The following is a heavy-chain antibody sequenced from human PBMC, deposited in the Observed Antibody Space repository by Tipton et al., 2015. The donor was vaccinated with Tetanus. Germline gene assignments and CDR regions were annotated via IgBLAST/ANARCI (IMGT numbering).Heavy chain of an antibody. Sequence: VQLVQSGGGLVQPGRSLRLSCAASGFTFDDYAMHWVRQAPGKGLEWVSGISWNSGSIGYADSVKGRFTISRDIAKKSLYLQMNSLRAEDTALYYCAKDISSYVAGFYFDYWGQGTLVTVSS. CDR2: ISWNSGSI. CDR3: AKDISSYVAGFYFDY. D-gene: IGHD3-10*02. J-gene: IGHJ4*02. CDR1: GFTFDDYA. V-gene: IGHV3-9*01.